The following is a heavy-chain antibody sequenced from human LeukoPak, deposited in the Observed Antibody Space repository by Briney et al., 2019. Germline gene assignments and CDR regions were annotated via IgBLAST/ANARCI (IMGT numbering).Heavy chain of an antibody. CDR1: GGSIGTYY. J-gene: IGHJ6*04. CDR2: IYVTGST. D-gene: IGHD3-16*02. CDR3: ARHIGGGIEDLDV. V-gene: IGHV4-59*08. Sequence: SETLSLTCIVSGGSIGTYYWSWIRQSPGKGLEWIGYIYVTGSTRYNPYLQSRVTISVDTSRNQFFLKMSSVTAADTAVYYCARHIGGGIEDLDVWGTGTKVTVSS.